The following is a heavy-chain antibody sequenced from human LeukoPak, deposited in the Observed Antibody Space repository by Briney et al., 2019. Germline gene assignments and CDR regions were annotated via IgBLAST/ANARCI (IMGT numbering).Heavy chain of an antibody. CDR3: TRGARYGDYKDDAFDI. CDR2: IRSKANSYAT. D-gene: IGHD4-17*01. Sequence: QAGGSLRLSCAASGFTFSGSAMHWVRQASGKGLEWVGRIRSKANSYATAYAASVKGRFTISRDDSKNTAYLQMNSLKTEDTAVYHCTRGARYGDYKDDAFDIWGQGTMVTVSS. CDR1: GFTFSGSA. V-gene: IGHV3-73*01. J-gene: IGHJ3*02.